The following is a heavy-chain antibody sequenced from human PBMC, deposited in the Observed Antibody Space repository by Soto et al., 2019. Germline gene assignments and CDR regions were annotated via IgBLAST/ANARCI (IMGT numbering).Heavy chain of an antibody. CDR2: ISPYNGNT. CDR3: AREWDYYASMTYSNWFDP. CDR1: GYTFTSYG. D-gene: IGHD3-10*01. J-gene: IGHJ5*02. V-gene: IGHV1-18*01. Sequence: QVQLVQSGAEVKKPGASVKVSCKASGYTFTSYGITWVRQAPGQGLEWMGWISPYNGNTNYAQKLQGRVTMTTDTSSSTAYKELRSLGYDVTAVYYCAREWDYYASMTYSNWFDPCGQGTLVTVSS.